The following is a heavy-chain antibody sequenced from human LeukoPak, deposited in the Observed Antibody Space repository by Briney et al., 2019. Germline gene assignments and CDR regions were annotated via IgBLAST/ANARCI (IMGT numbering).Heavy chain of an antibody. CDR1: GYSFTSNY. Sequence: ASVKVSCKVSGYSFTSNYIHWVRQAPGQGLEWMGMIYPRDGSTSYAQKFQDRVTVTRDTSTSTVHMELSGLRSEDTAVYYCARDQEGFDYWGQGTLVTVSS. V-gene: IGHV1-46*01. CDR3: ARDQEGFDY. J-gene: IGHJ4*02. CDR2: IYPRDGST.